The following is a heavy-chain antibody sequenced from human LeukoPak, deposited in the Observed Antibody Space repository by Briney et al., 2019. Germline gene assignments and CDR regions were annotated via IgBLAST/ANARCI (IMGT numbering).Heavy chain of an antibody. D-gene: IGHD7-27*01. J-gene: IGHJ4*02. Sequence: SETLSLTCAVSGYSISSGYYWGWIRQPPEKGLEWIGSIYHSGSTYYNPSLKSRVTISVDTSKNQFSLKLSSVTAADTAVYYCASLGQGDYWGQGTLVTVSS. CDR2: IYHSGST. V-gene: IGHV4-38-2*01. CDR1: GYSISSGYY. CDR3: ASLGQGDY.